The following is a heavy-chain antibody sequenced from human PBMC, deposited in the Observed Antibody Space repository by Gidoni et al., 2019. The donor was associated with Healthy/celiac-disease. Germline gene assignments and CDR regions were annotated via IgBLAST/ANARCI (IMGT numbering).Heavy chain of an antibody. CDR1: GGSFSGYS. CDR3: ARGARITIFGVVITYYYYGMDV. V-gene: IGHV4-34*01. D-gene: IGHD3-3*01. J-gene: IGHJ6*02. CDR2: INHSGSN. Sequence: QVQLQQWGAGRLKPSETLSLTCAVYGGSFSGYSWSWIRPPPGKGVEWIGEINHSGSNNYNPSLKSRVTISVDTSKNQFSLKLSSVTAADTAVYYCARGARITIFGVVITYYYYGMDVWGQGTTVTVSS.